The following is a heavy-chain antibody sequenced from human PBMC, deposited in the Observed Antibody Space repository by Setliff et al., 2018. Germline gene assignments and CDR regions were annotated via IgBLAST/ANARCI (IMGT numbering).Heavy chain of an antibody. J-gene: IGHJ4*02. CDR1: GGSISSSSYY. V-gene: IGHV4-39*01. CDR2: IYYSGST. Sequence: SETLSLTCTVSGGSISSSSYYWGWIRQPPGKGLEWIGSIYYSGSTYYNPSLKSRVTISVDTSKNQFSLKLSSVTAADTAVYYCARPTRETGYCSGGSCYSGGDFDYWGQGTLVTVSS. CDR3: ARPTRETGYCSGGSCYSGGDFDY. D-gene: IGHD2-15*01.